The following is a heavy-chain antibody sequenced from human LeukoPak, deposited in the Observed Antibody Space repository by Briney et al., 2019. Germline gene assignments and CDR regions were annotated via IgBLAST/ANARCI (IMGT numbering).Heavy chain of an antibody. V-gene: IGHV3-66*01. Sequence: PGGSLRLSCAASGFTVSSNYMSWVRQAPGKGLEWVSIIYSDGSTYYADSVKGRFTISRDNSKNTLYLQMNSLRAEDTAVYYCAREAYDSSGHYYNYYGMDVWGQGTTVTVSS. J-gene: IGHJ6*02. CDR3: AREAYDSSGHYYNYYGMDV. CDR2: IYSDGST. D-gene: IGHD3-22*01. CDR1: GFTVSSNY.